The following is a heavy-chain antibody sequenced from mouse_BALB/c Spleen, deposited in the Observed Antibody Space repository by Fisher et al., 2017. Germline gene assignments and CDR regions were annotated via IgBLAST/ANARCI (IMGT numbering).Heavy chain of an antibody. Sequence: KFKGKATLTADKSSSTAYMELSSLTSEDSAVYYCTRAPKVVPNWYFDVWGAGTTVTVSS. J-gene: IGHJ1*01. V-gene: IGHV1-15*01. D-gene: IGHD1-1*01. CDR3: TRAPKVVPNWYFDV.